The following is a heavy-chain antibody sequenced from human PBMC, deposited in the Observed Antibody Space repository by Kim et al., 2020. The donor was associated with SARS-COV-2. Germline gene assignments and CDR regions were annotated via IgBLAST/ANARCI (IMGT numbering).Heavy chain of an antibody. CDR3: ARSLGPQPPGYYYYYGMDV. J-gene: IGHJ6*02. CDR1: GFTFSSYS. V-gene: IGHV3-21*01. CDR2: ISSSSSYI. Sequence: GGSLRLSCAASGFTFSSYSMNWVRQAPGKGLEWVSSISSSSSYIYYADSVKGRFTISRDNAKNSLYLQMNSLRAEDTAVYYCARSLGPQPPGYYYYYGMDVWGQGTTVTVSS.